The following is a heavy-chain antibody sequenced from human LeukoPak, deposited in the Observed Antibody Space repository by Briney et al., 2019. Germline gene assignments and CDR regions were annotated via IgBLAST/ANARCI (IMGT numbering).Heavy chain of an antibody. CDR2: IYYSGST. J-gene: IGHJ3*02. CDR3: ARGAAVEMATIRDAFDI. V-gene: IGHV4-59*01. Sequence: PSETLSLTCTVSGGSISSYYWSWIRQPPGKGLEWIGYIYYSGSTNYNPSLKSRVTISVDTSKNQFSLKLSSVTAADTAVYYCARGAAVEMATIRDAFDIWGQGTMVTVSS. CDR1: GGSISSYY. D-gene: IGHD5-24*01.